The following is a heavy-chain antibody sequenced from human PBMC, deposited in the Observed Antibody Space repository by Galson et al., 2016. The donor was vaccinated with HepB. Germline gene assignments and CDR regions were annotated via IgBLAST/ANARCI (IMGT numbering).Heavy chain of an antibody. CDR2: IIPIFGTA. D-gene: IGHD4-17*01. V-gene: IGHV1-69*13. Sequence: SVKVSCKASGGTFSSYAISWVRQAPGQGLEWMGGIIPIFGTADYAQKFQGRFTITADESTSTAYMELSSLTSEDTAVYYCARVTFGGEGHDWGQGTPVTVSS. CDR3: ARVTFGGEGHD. J-gene: IGHJ4*02. CDR1: GGTFSSYA.